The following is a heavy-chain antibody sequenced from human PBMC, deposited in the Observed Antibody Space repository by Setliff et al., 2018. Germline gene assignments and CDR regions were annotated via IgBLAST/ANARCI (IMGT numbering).Heavy chain of an antibody. Sequence: PSETLSLTCTVSGDPIRRGDYWSWIRQHPGKGLEWIGYIHHSGETFYNPSLRSRVIISVDTSKNQFSLKVTSLIAADTAVYYCARSVGDYNFWSGYPYYMDVWGKGTTVTVSS. V-gene: IGHV4-31*03. J-gene: IGHJ6*03. CDR1: GDPIRRGDY. CDR3: ARSVGDYNFWSGYPYYMDV. D-gene: IGHD3-3*01. CDR2: IHHSGET.